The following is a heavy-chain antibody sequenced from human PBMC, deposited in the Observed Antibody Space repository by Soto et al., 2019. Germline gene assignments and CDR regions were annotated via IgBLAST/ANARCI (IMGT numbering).Heavy chain of an antibody. CDR3: ARDRAPGGWSYLDL. CDR1: GGSIRDYA. V-gene: IGHV1-69*13. D-gene: IGHD2-15*01. J-gene: IGHJ4*02. CDR2: IIPIFGTP. Sequence: SVKVSCKDFGGSIRDYAISWVRQAPGQGLEWMGGIIPIFGTPNYAQKFQDRVAFTAHESTHTAYMELSRLTSEDTAAYYCARDRAPGGWSYLDLGGQEPKVTVSS.